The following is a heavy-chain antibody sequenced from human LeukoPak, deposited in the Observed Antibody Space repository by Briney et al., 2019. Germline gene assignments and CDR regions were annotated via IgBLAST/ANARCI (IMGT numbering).Heavy chain of an antibody. Sequence: SETLSLTCTVSGGSISSSNYYWGWIRQPPGKGLEWIGSIYYSGNTYYNPSLKSRVTISVDTSKNQFSLKLISVTAADTAVYYCARHPVLRYLGTWGQGTLVTVSS. J-gene: IGHJ4*02. CDR1: GGSISSSNYY. D-gene: IGHD3-9*01. V-gene: IGHV4-39*01. CDR2: IYYSGNT. CDR3: ARHPVLRYLGT.